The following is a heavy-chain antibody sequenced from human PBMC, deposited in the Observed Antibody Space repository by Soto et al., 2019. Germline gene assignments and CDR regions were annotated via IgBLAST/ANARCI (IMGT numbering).Heavy chain of an antibody. V-gene: IGHV4-4*07. CDR3: VRDGTKTLRDWFDP. J-gene: IGHJ5*02. CDR1: GASISGYY. CDR2: IYATRTT. Sequence: QVQLQESRPGLVKPSETLSLTCTVSGASISGYYWSWIRKSAGKGLEWIWRIYATRTTDYNPSLESRVMMSVDTSKKQFSLKWRSVTAADAAVYYCVRDGTKTLRDWFDPWGQGISVTVSS. D-gene: IGHD1-1*01.